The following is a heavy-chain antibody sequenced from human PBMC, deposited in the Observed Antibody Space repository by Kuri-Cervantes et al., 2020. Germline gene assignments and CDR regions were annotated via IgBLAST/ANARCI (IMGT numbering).Heavy chain of an antibody. CDR3: AREHNDDYSYYYMDV. Sequence: SETLSLTCTVAGGSISSYYWSWIRQSPGKGLEWIGYLYYSGINNYNPSIKSRVTISVDTSKNQFSLKVSSVTAADTAVYYCAREHNDDYSYYYMDVWGKGTTVTVSS. CDR1: GGSISSYY. D-gene: IGHD1-1*01. V-gene: IGHV4-59*12. J-gene: IGHJ6*03. CDR2: LYYSGIN.